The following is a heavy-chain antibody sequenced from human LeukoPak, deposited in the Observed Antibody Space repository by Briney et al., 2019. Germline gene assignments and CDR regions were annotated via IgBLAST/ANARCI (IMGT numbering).Heavy chain of an antibody. V-gene: IGHV3-23*01. D-gene: IGHD2-2*01. CDR3: AKVPGQIVALPAGDDAFDI. CDR1: GFTFRSFA. Sequence: GGSLRLSCAASGFTFRSFAMSWVRQTPGKGLEWVSSITAGGAGTYYADSLKGRFTISRDNSKNTLYLQMDSLRAEDTAVYYCAKVPGQIVALPAGDDAFDIWGQGTMVTASS. J-gene: IGHJ3*02. CDR2: ITAGGAGT.